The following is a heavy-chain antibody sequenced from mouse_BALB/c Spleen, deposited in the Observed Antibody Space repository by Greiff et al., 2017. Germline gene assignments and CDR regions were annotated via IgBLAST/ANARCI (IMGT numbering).Heavy chain of an antibody. J-gene: IGHJ1*01. Sequence: EVQLQQSGAELVKPGASVKLSCTASGFNIKDTYMHWVKQRPEQGLEWIGRIDPANGNTKYDPKFQGKATITADTSSNTAYLQLSSLTSEDTAVYYCARPGALSYPYFDVWGAGTTVTVSS. CDR3: ARPGALSYPYFDV. CDR1: GFNIKDTY. D-gene: IGHD1-1*01. CDR2: IDPANGNT. V-gene: IGHV14-3*02.